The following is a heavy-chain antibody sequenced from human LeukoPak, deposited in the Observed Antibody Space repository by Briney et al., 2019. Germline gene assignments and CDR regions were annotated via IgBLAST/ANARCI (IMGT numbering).Heavy chain of an antibody. CDR2: MNPNSGNT. D-gene: IGHD2-15*01. J-gene: IGHJ6*03. V-gene: IGHV1-8*02. Sequence: VASVKVSCKASGYTFTSYGINWVRQAPGQGLEWMGWMNPNSGNTGYAQKFQGRVTMTRNTSISTAYMELSSLRSEDTAVYYCVVAAWYDYYYMDVWGKGTTVTISS. CDR3: VVAAWYDYYYMDV. CDR1: GYTFTSYG.